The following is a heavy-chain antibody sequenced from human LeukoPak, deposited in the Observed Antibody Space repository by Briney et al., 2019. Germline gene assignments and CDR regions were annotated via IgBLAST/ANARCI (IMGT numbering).Heavy chain of an antibody. Sequence: GGSLRLSCAASGFTFSTYEMNWVRQAPGKGLEWVSYISSTSSYIYYADSVKGRFTISRDNARKSLYLQMDSLRAEDTAIYYCATVGDYTDYALDYSGQGTLVTVSS. D-gene: IGHD4-17*01. CDR3: ATVGDYTDYALDY. V-gene: IGHV3-21*05. CDR1: GFTFSTYE. CDR2: ISSTSSYI. J-gene: IGHJ4*03.